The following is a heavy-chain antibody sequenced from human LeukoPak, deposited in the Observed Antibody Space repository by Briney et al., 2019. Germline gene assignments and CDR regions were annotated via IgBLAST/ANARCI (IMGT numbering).Heavy chain of an antibody. CDR1: GFTFDDYG. J-gene: IGHJ5*02. CDR3: VRDRCSSTSCHDSPNWFDP. V-gene: IGHV3-20*04. Sequence: GGTLRLSCAASGFTFDDYGMSWVRQAPGRGLEWISGGNWNGGSTGSADSVKGRYTISRDNAKNSLYLQMNSLRAQDTALYYCVRDRCSSTSCHDSPNWFDPWGQGTLVTVSS. CDR2: GNWNGGST. D-gene: IGHD2-2*01.